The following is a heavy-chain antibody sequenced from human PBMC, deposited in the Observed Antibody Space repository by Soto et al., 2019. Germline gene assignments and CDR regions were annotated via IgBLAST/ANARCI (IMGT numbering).Heavy chain of an antibody. V-gene: IGHV3-23*01. D-gene: IGHD3-3*01. Sequence: PGGSLRLSCAASGFTFSSYAMSWVRQAPGKELEWVSAISGSGGSTYYADSVKGRFTISRDNSKNTLYLQMNSLRAEDTAVYYFARAPNRFLEWSHNWFDPWGQGTLVTVSS. CDR1: GFTFSSYA. CDR2: ISGSGGST. CDR3: ARAPNRFLEWSHNWFDP. J-gene: IGHJ5*02.